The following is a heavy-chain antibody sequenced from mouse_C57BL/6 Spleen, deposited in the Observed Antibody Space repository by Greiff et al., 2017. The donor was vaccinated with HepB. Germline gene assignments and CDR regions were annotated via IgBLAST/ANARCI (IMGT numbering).Heavy chain of an antibody. D-gene: IGHD1-3*01. CDR1: GFTFSSYA. J-gene: IGHJ2*01. Sequence: EVNLVESGGGLVKPGGSLKLSCAASGFTFSSYAMSWVRQTPEKRLEWVATISDGGSYTYYPDNVKGRFTISRDNAKNNLYLQMSHLKSEDTAMYYCARAELTYYFDYWGQGTTLTVSS. V-gene: IGHV5-4*03. CDR3: ARAELTYYFDY. CDR2: ISDGGSYT.